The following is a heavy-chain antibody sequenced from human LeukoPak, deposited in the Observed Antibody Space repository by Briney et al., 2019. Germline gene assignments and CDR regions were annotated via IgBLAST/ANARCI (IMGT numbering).Heavy chain of an antibody. CDR3: AKVWASYYFDY. J-gene: IGHJ4*02. CDR2: ISASGGST. CDR1: GFTFSNFA. V-gene: IGHV3-23*01. Sequence: GGSLRLSCAASGFTFSNFAMSWVRQAPGKGLEWVSAISASGGSTNYADSVKGRFTISRDNSKNTLSLQMNSLRAEDTAVYYCAKVWASYYFDYWGQGTLVTVSS. D-gene: IGHD7-27*01.